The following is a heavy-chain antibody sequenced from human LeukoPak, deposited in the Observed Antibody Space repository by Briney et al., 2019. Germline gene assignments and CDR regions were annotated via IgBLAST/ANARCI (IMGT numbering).Heavy chain of an antibody. CDR3: ARGLRYYGSGSGNWFDP. CDR1: GGPFSGYY. D-gene: IGHD3-10*01. CDR2: INHSGST. V-gene: IGHV4-34*01. Sequence: PSETLSLTCAVYGGPFSGYYWSWIRQPPGKGLEWIGEINHSGSTNYNPSLKSRVTISVDTSKNQFSLKLSSVTAADTAVYYCARGLRYYGSGSGNWFDPWGQGTLVTVSS. J-gene: IGHJ5*02.